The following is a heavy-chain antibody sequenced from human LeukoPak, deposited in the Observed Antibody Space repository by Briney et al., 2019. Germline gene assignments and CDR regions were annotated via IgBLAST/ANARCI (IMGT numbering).Heavy chain of an antibody. CDR2: FADGTGGT. V-gene: IGHV3-23*01. CDR1: GFTFSSHS. Sequence: GGSLRLSCAASGFTFSSHSMNWVRQPPGKGLEWVSVFADGTGGTHYADSVKGRFTISRDNSKNTLYLQMESLRVEDTATYYCASGDSSSWFSFGYWGHGTLVTVSS. J-gene: IGHJ4*01. D-gene: IGHD6-13*01. CDR3: ASGDSSSWFSFGY.